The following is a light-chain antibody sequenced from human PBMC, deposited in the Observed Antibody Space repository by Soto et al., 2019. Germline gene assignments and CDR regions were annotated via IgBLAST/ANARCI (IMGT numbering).Light chain of an antibody. V-gene: IGLV1-40*01. CDR2: ANS. Sequence: QSVLTQSPSVSGAPGQRVTISCTGSISNIGAGYDVHWYQQLPGTAPKVLIYANSNRPSGVPDRFSGSKSGTADSLAITGLQAEDEAVYDCQSYDSSLSVVFGGGTKLNVL. J-gene: IGLJ2*01. CDR1: ISNIGAGYD. CDR3: QSYDSSLSVV.